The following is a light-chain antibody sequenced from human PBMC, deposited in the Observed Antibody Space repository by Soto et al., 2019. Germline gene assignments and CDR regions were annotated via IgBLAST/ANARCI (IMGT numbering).Light chain of an antibody. V-gene: IGKV1-5*03. CDR1: QSISSW. CDR3: QQSNSYSRT. J-gene: IGKJ1*01. Sequence: DIQMTQSPSTLSASVGDRVTITCRASQSISSWLAWYQQKPGKAPKILIYKTSSLESGVPSRFSGSGSGTQFTLTISSLQPDDFATYYCQQSNSYSRTFGQGTKVDIK. CDR2: KTS.